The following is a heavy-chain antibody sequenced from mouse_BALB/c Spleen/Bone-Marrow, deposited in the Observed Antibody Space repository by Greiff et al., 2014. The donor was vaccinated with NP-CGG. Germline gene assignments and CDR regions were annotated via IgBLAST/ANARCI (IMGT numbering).Heavy chain of an antibody. D-gene: IGHD5-1*01. Sequence: EVQRVESGGGLVQPGGSLRLSCTTSGFTFTDYFMTWVRQPPAKALEWLGFIRNKANGYTTEYNPSVKGRFTISRDTSQGILYLQMNTLRAEDSAIYFCARDYSGYFDFWGQGTTLTVSS. CDR3: ARDYSGYFDF. CDR2: IRNKANGYTT. CDR1: GFTFTDYF. V-gene: IGHV7-3*02. J-gene: IGHJ2*01.